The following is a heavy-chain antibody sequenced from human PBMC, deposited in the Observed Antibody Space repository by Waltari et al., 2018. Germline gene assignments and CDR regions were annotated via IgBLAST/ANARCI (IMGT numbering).Heavy chain of an antibody. D-gene: IGHD3-3*01. V-gene: IGHV1-69*04. CDR1: GGTFSSYA. Sequence: QVQLVQSGAEVKKPGSSVKVSCKASGGTFSSYAISWVRQAPGQGLEWMGGIFPILGIANYAQKFQGRVTITADESTSPAYMELSSLRSEDTAVYYCARDALSGYYSYYFDYWGQGTLVTVSS. CDR3: ARDALSGYYSYYFDY. J-gene: IGHJ4*02. CDR2: IFPILGIA.